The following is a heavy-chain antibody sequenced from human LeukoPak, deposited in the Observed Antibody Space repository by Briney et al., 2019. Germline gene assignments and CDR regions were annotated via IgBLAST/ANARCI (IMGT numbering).Heavy chain of an antibody. Sequence: GASVKVSCKASGYTFTGSYMHWVRQAPGQGLEWMGWINPNSGGTNYAQKFQGRVTMTRDTSISTAYMELSRLRSDDTAVYYCARDSGQWLPEDDRFYFDFCGQGTLVTVSS. V-gene: IGHV1-2*02. CDR2: INPNSGGT. CDR1: GYTFTGSY. J-gene: IGHJ4*02. D-gene: IGHD6-19*01. CDR3: ARDSGQWLPEDDRFYFDF.